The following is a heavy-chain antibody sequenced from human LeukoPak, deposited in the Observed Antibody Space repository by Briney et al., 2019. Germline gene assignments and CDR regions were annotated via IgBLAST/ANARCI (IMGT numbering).Heavy chain of an antibody. D-gene: IGHD5-18*01. CDR3: AKPTRGYSYGSVDY. CDR2: ISYDGSNK. CDR1: GFTFSSYG. Sequence: GRSLRLSCAASGFTFSSYGMHWVRQAPGKGLEWVAVISYDGSNKYYADSVKRRFTISRDNSKNTLYLQMNSLRAEDTAVYYCAKPTRGYSYGSVDYWGQGTLVTVSS. V-gene: IGHV3-30*18. J-gene: IGHJ4*02.